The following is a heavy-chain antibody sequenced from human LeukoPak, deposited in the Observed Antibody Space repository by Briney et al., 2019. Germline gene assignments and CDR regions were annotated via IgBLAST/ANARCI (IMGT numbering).Heavy chain of an antibody. J-gene: IGHJ6*02. Sequence: ASVTVSFKDSGYTFTSYDINWGRQAPGQGGEWMGWMNPNSGNTGYAQKFPVRLPMPSNTSISTAYMELSSLTSDDTAVYYCARGPFWASDTLSYYYGSGSPPYGMDVWGQGTTVTVSS. D-gene: IGHD3-10*01. CDR2: MNPNSGNT. CDR1: GYTFTSYD. CDR3: ARGPFWASDTLSYYYGSGSPPYGMDV. V-gene: IGHV1-8*01.